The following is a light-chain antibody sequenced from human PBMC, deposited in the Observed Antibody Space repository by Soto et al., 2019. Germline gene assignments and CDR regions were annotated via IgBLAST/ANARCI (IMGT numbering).Light chain of an antibody. Sequence: DIQMTQSPSTLSASVGDRVTITCRASQSISSWLAWYQQKPGKAPKLLIYHASSLESGVPSTFSGSGSGTEFTLTISSLQTDDFATYYCQQYNSYRTFGGGNKVQIK. CDR2: HAS. CDR1: QSISSW. V-gene: IGKV1-5*01. CDR3: QQYNSYRT. J-gene: IGKJ4*01.